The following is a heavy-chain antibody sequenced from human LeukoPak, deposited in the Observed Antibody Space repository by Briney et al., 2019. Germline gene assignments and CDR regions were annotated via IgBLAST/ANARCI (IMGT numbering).Heavy chain of an antibody. CDR1: GFTFSTYA. Sequence: GRSLRLSCAASGFTFSTYAMHWVRQAPGKGLEWVAAISYDGSNIYYADSVKGRFTISRDNSKNTLYLQMNSLRAEDTAVYYCATNVRDEYSSGWYPIGYWGQGTLVTVSS. J-gene: IGHJ4*02. CDR2: ISYDGSNI. D-gene: IGHD6-19*01. V-gene: IGHV3-30-3*01. CDR3: ATNVRDEYSSGWYPIGY.